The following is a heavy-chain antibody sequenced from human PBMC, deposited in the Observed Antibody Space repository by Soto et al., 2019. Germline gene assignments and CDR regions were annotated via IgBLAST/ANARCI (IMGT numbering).Heavy chain of an antibody. V-gene: IGHV3-30*18. CDR2: ISYDGSNK. CDR3: AKDGTFLEWLLSYYYYYLDV. D-gene: IGHD3-3*02. CDR1: GFTFSSYG. J-gene: IGHJ6*03. Sequence: PGGSLRLSCAASGFTFSSYGMHWVRQAPGKGLEWVAVISYDGSNKYYADSVKGRFTISRDNSKNTLYLQMNSLRAEDTAVYYCAKDGTFLEWLLSYYYYYLDVWGKGTTVTVSS.